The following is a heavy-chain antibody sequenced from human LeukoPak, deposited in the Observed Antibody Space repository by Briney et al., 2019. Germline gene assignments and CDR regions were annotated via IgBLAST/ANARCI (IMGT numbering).Heavy chain of an antibody. CDR2: ISGSGGST. V-gene: IGHV3-23*01. D-gene: IGHD3-10*01. CDR1: GFTFSSYG. J-gene: IGHJ3*02. CDR3: AKDRPLLWFGETLYGAFDI. Sequence: GGSLRLSCAASGFTFSSYGMSWVRQAPGKGLEWVSAISGSGGSTYYADSVKGRFTISRDNSKNTLYLQMNSLRAEDTAVYYCAKDRPLLWFGETLYGAFDIWGQGTVVTVSS.